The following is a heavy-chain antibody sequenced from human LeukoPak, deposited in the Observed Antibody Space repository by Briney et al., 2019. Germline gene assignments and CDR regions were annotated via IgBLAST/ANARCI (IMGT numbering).Heavy chain of an antibody. CDR2: INPNSGGT. J-gene: IGHJ4*02. V-gene: IGHV1-2*06. D-gene: IGHD2-21*01. CDR3: AREALTYDFDY. Sequence: ASVKVSCRASGYTFTGYYIHWVRQAPGQGLEWMGRINPNSGGTSYAQKFQGRVTMTRDTSISTADMELSRLQSDDTAVYYCAREALTYDFDYWGQGTLVTVSS. CDR1: GYTFTGYY.